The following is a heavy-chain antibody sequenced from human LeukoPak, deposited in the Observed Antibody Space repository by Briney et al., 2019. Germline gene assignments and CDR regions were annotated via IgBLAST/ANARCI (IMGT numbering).Heavy chain of an antibody. CDR3: AKDGLRLGDPLDY. V-gene: IGHV3-30*18. CDR2: ISYDGSRK. Sequence: PGGSLRLSCRASRFSFSDYDMHWVRQAPGKGLEWVAVISYDGSRKHYGDSVKGRFTISRDNSKNTLYLQMNSLRAEDTAVYYCAKDGLRLGDPLDYWGQGTLVTVSS. J-gene: IGHJ4*02. CDR1: RFSFSDYD. D-gene: IGHD3-16*01.